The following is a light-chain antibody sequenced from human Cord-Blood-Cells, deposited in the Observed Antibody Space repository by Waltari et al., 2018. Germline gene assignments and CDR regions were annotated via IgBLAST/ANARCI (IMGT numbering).Light chain of an antibody. Sequence: QSALTQPASVSGSPGQSITISCPGTRSEVGASNYVTWYQQHPGKAPKLMIYDVSNRPSGVSNRFSGSKSGNTASLTISGLQAEDEAEYYCSSYTSSSTLVVFGGGTKLTVL. CDR1: RSEVGASNY. J-gene: IGLJ2*01. CDR2: DVS. CDR3: SSYTSSSTLVV. V-gene: IGLV2-14*01.